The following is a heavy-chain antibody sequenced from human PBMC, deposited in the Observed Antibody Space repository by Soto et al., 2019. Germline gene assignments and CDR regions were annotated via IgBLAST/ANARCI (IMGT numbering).Heavy chain of an antibody. CDR2: INAGNGNT. CDR3: ARDSGGMDV. J-gene: IGHJ6*02. CDR1: GYTFTSYA. V-gene: IGHV1-3*01. Sequence: QVQLVQSGAEVKKPGASVKISCKASGYTFTSYALHWVRQAPGQRLEWMGWINAGNGNTKYSKKFQGRVTITRDTSPSTAYMELSSLRSEDTAVYYCARDSGGMDVWGQGTTVTVSS.